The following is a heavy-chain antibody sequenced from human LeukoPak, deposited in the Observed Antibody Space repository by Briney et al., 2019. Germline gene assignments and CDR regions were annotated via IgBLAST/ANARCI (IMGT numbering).Heavy chain of an antibody. J-gene: IGHJ4*02. CDR2: INPNSGGT. D-gene: IGHD6-13*01. CDR3: ARDLRTSSWFPNCDF. CDR1: GYIFTDYY. Sequence: GASVKVSCKASGYIFTDYYIHWVRQAPGQGLEWMGRINPNSGGTNYAQKFQGRATMTRDTSINTAYMELSRLESDDTAVYFCARDLRTSSWFPNCDFWGQGTLVTVSS. V-gene: IGHV1-2*02.